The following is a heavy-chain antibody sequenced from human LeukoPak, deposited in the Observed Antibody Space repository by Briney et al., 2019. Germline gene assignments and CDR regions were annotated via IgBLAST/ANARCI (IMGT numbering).Heavy chain of an antibody. CDR1: GGTFSSYA. J-gene: IGHJ6*02. CDR3: ASKAKARGKMATIIYYYGMDV. V-gene: IGHV1-69*01. D-gene: IGHD5-24*01. CDR2: IIPIFGTA. Sequence: GASVKVSCKASGGTFSSYAISWVRQAPGQGLEWMGGIIPIFGTANYAQKFQGRVTITADESTSTAYMELSSLRSEDTAVYYCASKAKARGKMATIIYYYGMDVWGQGTTVTVSS.